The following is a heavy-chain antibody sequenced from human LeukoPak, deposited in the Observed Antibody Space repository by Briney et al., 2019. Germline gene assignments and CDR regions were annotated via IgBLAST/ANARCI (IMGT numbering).Heavy chain of an antibody. J-gene: IGHJ6*02. CDR2: IIPIFGTA. V-gene: IGHV1-69*13. Sequence: GASVKVSCKASGGTFISYAISWVRQAPGQGLEWMGGIIPIFGTANYAQKFQGRVTITADESTSTAYMELSSLRSEDTAVYYCAGGCKGMATIISYYYYGMDVLGQGTTVTVSS. D-gene: IGHD5-24*01. CDR1: GGTFISYA. CDR3: AGGCKGMATIISYYYYGMDV.